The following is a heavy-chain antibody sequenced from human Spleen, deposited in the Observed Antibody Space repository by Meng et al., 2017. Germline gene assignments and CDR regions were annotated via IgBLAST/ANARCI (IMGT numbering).Heavy chain of an antibody. V-gene: IGHV3-9*01. J-gene: IGHJ6*02. CDR1: GFTFDDYA. Sequence: SLKISCAASGFTFDDYAMHWVRQAPGKGLEWVSGISWNSGSIGYADSVKGRFTISRDNAKNSLYLQMNSLRAEDTAVYYCAREGVRACSGGSCYSAYYYYGMDVWGQGTTVTVSS. D-gene: IGHD2-15*01. CDR2: ISWNSGSI. CDR3: AREGVRACSGGSCYSAYYYYGMDV.